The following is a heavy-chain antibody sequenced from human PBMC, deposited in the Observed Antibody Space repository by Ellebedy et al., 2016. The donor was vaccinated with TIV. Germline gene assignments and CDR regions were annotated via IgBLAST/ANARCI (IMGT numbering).Heavy chain of an antibody. D-gene: IGHD3-22*01. CDR3: ARDSSGSISDAFDI. Sequence: ASVKVSXXASGYTFTSYGISWVRQAPGQGLEWMGWISAYNGNTNYAQKLQGRVTMTTDTSTSTAYMELRSLRSDDTAVYYCARDSSGSISDAFDIWGQGTMVTVSS. J-gene: IGHJ3*02. CDR1: GYTFTSYG. CDR2: ISAYNGNT. V-gene: IGHV1-18*01.